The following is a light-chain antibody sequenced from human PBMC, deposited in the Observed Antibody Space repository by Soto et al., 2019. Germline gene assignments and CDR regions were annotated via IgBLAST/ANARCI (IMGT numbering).Light chain of an antibody. J-gene: IGLJ2*01. CDR2: QDS. CDR1: KLGDKY. Sequence: SYELTQPPSVSVCPGQTASITCSGDKLGDKYACWYQQKPGQSPVLVIYQDSKRPSGIPERFSGSNSGNTATLTISGTQAMYEADYYCQAWDSSTRVVFGGGTKLTVL. V-gene: IGLV3-1*01. CDR3: QAWDSSTRVV.